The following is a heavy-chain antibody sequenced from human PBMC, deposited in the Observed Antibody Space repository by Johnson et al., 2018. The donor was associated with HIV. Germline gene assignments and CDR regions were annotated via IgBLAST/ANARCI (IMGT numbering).Heavy chain of an antibody. V-gene: IGHV3-NL1*01. Sequence: QVQLVESGGGVVQPGSSLRLSCGASAFTFISNDMKWVRQAPGKGLEWVSDINWTGGSTDYADSVTGRFTISRDNSKNTLYLQMGSLRAEDMAVYYCAREGRGRIDAFDIWGQGTMVTVSS. CDR2: INWTGGST. CDR1: AFTFISND. CDR3: AREGRGRIDAFDI. J-gene: IGHJ3*02. D-gene: IGHD3-16*01.